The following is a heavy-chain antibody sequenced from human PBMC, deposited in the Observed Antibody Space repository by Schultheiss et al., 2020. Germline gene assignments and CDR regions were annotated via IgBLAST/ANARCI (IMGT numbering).Heavy chain of an antibody. Sequence: GGSLRLSCAASGFTFSSYGMHWVRQAPGKGLEWVAVIWYDGSNKYYADSVKGRFTISRDNSKNTLFLQMDSLRAEDTAVYYCARDYTIFGAVYGMDVWGQGTTVTVSS. J-gene: IGHJ6*02. CDR3: ARDYTIFGAVYGMDV. CDR2: IWYDGSNK. CDR1: GFTFSSYG. V-gene: IGHV3-33*01. D-gene: IGHD3-3*01.